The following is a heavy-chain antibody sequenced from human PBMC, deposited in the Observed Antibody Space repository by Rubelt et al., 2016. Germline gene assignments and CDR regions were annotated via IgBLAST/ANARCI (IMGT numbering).Heavy chain of an antibody. J-gene: IGHJ6*02. CDR1: GGSFSGYS. CDR2: SNDFGST. V-gene: IGHV4-34*01. D-gene: IGHD1/OR15-1a*01. CDR3: ARLKREQLVENYYYAMDV. Sequence: QVQLQQWGAGLLKPSETLSLTCAVYGGSFSGYSWTWFRQSPGKGLEWIGESNDFGSTNYKTSLKSRVTISIDTSKKQFSLKLSAVTAADTALYYWARLKREQLVENYYYAMDVWGQGTTVTVSS.